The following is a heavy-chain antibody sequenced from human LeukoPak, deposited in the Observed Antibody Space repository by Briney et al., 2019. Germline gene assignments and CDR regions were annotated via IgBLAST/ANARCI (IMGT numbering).Heavy chain of an antibody. Sequence: SETLSLTCTVSGGSISSSSYYWGWIRQPPGKGLEWIGSIYYSGSTYYNPSLKSRVTISVDTSKNQFSLKLSSVTAADTAVYYCSSGYFPNFDYWGQGTLVTVSS. CDR2: IYYSGST. CDR3: SSGYFPNFDY. D-gene: IGHD3-22*01. J-gene: IGHJ4*02. CDR1: GGSISSSSYY. V-gene: IGHV4-39*01.